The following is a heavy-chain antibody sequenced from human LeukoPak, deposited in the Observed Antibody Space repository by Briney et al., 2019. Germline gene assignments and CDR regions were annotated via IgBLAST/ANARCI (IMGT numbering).Heavy chain of an antibody. CDR2: IHYSGST. D-gene: IGHD1-1*01. CDR1: GGPISSSSYY. V-gene: IGHV4-39*01. J-gene: IGHJ6*03. Sequence: SETLSLTCTVSGGPISSSSYYWGWIRQPPGKGLEWIGSIHYSGSTYYNPSLKSRVTISVDTSKNQFSLKLSSVTAADTAVYYCASDGTYYYYMDVWGKGTTVTISS. CDR3: ASDGTYYYYMDV.